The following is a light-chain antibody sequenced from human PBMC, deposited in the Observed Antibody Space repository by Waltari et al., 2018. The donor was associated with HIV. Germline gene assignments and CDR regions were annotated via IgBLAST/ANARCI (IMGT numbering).Light chain of an antibody. J-gene: IGLJ2*01. CDR2: SNN. CDR1: SSNIGRNT. CDR3: AAWDDSLTGQGV. V-gene: IGLV1-44*01. Sequence: QSVLTQPPSVSGTPGQRVTISCSGSSSNIGRNTVNWYQQLQGTAPKLLIYSNNQRPSGVPDRFSGSKSGTSASLDISGLQSEDEADYYCAAWDDSLTGQGVFGGGTKVTVL.